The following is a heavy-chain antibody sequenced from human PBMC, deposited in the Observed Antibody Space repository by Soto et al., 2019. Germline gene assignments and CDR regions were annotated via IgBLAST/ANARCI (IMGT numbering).Heavy chain of an antibody. Sequence: ASVKVSCKASGCTFTSYDINWVRQATGQGLEWMGWMNPNSGNTGYAQKFQGRVTMTRNTSISTAYMELSSLRSEDTAVYYCARGPYCSGGSCFPYDVWGQGTTVTVSS. J-gene: IGHJ6*02. CDR3: ARGPYCSGGSCFPYDV. CDR1: GCTFTSYD. CDR2: MNPNSGNT. V-gene: IGHV1-8*01. D-gene: IGHD2-15*01.